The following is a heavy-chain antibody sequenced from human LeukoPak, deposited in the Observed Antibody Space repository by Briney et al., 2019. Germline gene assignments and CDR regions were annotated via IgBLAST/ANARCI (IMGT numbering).Heavy chain of an antibody. CDR2: INHSGST. V-gene: IGHV4-34*01. J-gene: IGHJ5*02. D-gene: IGHD3-10*01. CDR3: ARRTFKARYYYGSGSYYNRPANERYQTARFDP. Sequence: SETLSLTCAVYGGSFSGYYWSWIRQPPGKGLEWLGEINHSGSTNYNPSLKRRVTISVDTSKNQFSLKLSSVTAADTAVYYCARRTFKARYYYGSGSYYNRPANERYQTARFDPWGQGTLVTVSS. CDR1: GGSFSGYY.